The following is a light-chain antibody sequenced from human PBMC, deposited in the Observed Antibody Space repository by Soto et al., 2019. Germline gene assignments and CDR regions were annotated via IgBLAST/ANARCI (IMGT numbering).Light chain of an antibody. CDR3: SSYTSSSIDYV. J-gene: IGLJ1*01. CDR2: EVS. CDR1: SSDVGGYNY. V-gene: IGLV2-14*01. Sequence: QSALTQTASVSGSPGQSITISCTGTSSDVGGYNYVSWYQQYPGKAPKLMIYEVSNRPSGVSNRFSGSKSGNTASLTISGLQAEDEADYYCSSYTSSSIDYVFGTGTKLTVL.